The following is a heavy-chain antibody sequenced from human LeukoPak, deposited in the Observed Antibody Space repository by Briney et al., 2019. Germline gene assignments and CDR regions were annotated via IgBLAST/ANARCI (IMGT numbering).Heavy chain of an antibody. CDR3: AKALLTSTYYFDF. V-gene: IGHV3-30*02. D-gene: IGHD2/OR15-2a*01. J-gene: IGHJ4*02. Sequence: GGSLRLSCAASGFTFRSYGMHWVRQTPGKGLEWLAYIRSDGKYKPYADSVKGRFTISRDNSKNTMYLQMNSLRAEDTALYYCAKALLTSTYYFDFWGQGTLVTVSS. CDR2: IRSDGKYK. CDR1: GFTFRSYG.